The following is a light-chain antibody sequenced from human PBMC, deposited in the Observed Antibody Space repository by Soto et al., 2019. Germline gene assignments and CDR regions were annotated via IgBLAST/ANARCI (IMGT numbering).Light chain of an antibody. CDR2: NAY. V-gene: IGKV3-11*01. CDR1: QSVSNY. Sequence: EVVLTQSPATLSLSPGERATLSCRASQSVSNYLAWYQQKPGQAPRLLIYNAYNRATGIPARFSGSGSGTDFTLTISSLEPEDFAIYFCQERSKWPPVTFGQGTRLEI. J-gene: IGKJ5*01. CDR3: QERSKWPPVT.